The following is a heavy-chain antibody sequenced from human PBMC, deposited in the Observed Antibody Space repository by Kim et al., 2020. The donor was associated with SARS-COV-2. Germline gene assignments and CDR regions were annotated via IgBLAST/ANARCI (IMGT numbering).Heavy chain of an antibody. D-gene: IGHD6-13*01. Sequence: ASVKVSCKASGYTFTSYYMHWVRQAPGQGLEWMGIINPSGGSTSYAQKFQGRVTMTRDTSTSTVYMELSSLRSEDTAVYYCARMLGSFKAAAATNWFDPWGQGTLVTVSS. CDR2: INPSGGST. J-gene: IGHJ5*02. CDR3: ARMLGSFKAAAATNWFDP. CDR1: GYTFTSYY. V-gene: IGHV1-46*01.